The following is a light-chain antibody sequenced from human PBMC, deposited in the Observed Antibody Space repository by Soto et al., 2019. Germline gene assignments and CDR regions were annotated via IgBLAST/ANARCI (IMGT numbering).Light chain of an antibody. CDR3: QQYGSSPPWT. Sequence: MVLTQSPGTLSLSPGERATLSCRASQSVSSTYLAWYQQKPGQAPRLLIYGASSRATGIPDRFSGSGSGKDFTLTISRLEPEDFAVYYYQQYGSSPPWTFGQGNKVEIK. V-gene: IGKV3-20*01. CDR2: GAS. CDR1: QSVSSTY. J-gene: IGKJ1*01.